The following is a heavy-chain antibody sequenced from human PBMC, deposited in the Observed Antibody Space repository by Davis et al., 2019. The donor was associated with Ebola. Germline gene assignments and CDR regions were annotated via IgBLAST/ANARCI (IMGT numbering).Heavy chain of an antibody. Sequence: GESLKISCKGSGYNFAIYWIAWVRQKPGKGLEWMGIIFTGDSDTRYSPSFRGQVTISADKSIRTAYLQWSGLKAADTAMYYCASLRRTITGMDDAFDIWGQGTMVTVSS. CDR2: IFTGDSDT. J-gene: IGHJ3*02. V-gene: IGHV5-51*01. D-gene: IGHD1-20*01. CDR3: ASLRRTITGMDDAFDI. CDR1: GYNFAIYW.